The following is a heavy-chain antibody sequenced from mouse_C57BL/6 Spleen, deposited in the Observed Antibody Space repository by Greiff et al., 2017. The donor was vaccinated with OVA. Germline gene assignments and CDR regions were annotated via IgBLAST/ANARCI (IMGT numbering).Heavy chain of an antibody. V-gene: IGHV14-4*01. CDR2: IDPENGDT. Sequence: EVKLMESGAELVRPGASVKLSCTASGFNIKDDYMHWVKQRPEQGLEWIGWIDPENGDTEYASKFQGKATITADTSSNTAYLQLSSLTSEDTAVYYCTTYGRDYAMDYWGQGTSVTVSS. CDR1: GFNIKDDY. J-gene: IGHJ4*01. CDR3: TTYGRDYAMDY. D-gene: IGHD1-1*02.